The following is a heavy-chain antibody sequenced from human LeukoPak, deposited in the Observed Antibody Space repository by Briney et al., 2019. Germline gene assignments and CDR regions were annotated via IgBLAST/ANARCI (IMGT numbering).Heavy chain of an antibody. Sequence: GGSLRLSCAASGFTLSSYAMSWVRQAPGRGLEWVSAISGSGGSTYYADSVKGRFTMSRDNSKNTLHLQMNSLRAADTAVYYCAKLWFGESAHFDYWGQGTLVTVSA. CDR1: GFTLSSYA. D-gene: IGHD3-10*01. CDR3: AKLWFGESAHFDY. CDR2: ISGSGGST. V-gene: IGHV3-23*01. J-gene: IGHJ4*02.